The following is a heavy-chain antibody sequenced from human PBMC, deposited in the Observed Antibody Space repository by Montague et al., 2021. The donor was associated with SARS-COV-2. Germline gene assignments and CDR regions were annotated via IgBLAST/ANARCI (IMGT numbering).Heavy chain of an antibody. CDR1: RFTFSSYA. V-gene: IGHV3-23*01. CDR3: AKDLHPVTGEVVNYFEN. Sequence: SLRLSCAASRFTFSSYAMGWVRQAPGKGLEWVSGISGGGGGTQYADSVKGRFTISRDNSKNTLHLQMNTLRAEDTAVYYCAKDLHPVTGEVVNYFENWGQGTMVTVSS. CDR2: ISGGGGGT. J-gene: IGHJ1*01. D-gene: IGHD3-9*01.